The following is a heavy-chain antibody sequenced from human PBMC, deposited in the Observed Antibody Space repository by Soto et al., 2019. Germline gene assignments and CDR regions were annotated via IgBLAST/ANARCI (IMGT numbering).Heavy chain of an antibody. Sequence: QVQLVQSGDEVKKTGSSVKVSCKTSGDTFSTFGISWVRQAPGQGLEWMGGIIPFFGTAEYSQKFEDRITITADESTNTVYMDLRSLTSEDTAIYYCARTAPMDAGDKYYYDFWGHGALVTVSS. CDR2: IIPFFGTA. CDR1: GDTFSTFG. D-gene: IGHD3-16*01. J-gene: IGHJ4*01. CDR3: ARTAPMDAGDKYYYDF. V-gene: IGHV1-69*01.